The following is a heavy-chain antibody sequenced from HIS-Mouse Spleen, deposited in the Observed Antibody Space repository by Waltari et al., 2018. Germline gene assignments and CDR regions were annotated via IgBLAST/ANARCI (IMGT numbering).Heavy chain of an antibody. CDR2: IKQDGSEK. CDR3: ARDPNGDSFAFDI. J-gene: IGHJ3*02. Sequence: EVQLVESGGGLVQPGGSLSLSCAASGFPFSSYWMSWVRQAPGKGLEWVANIKQDGSEKYYVDSVKGRFTISRDNAKNSLYLQMNSLRAEDTAVYYCARDPNGDSFAFDIWGQGTMVTVSS. D-gene: IGHD4-17*01. V-gene: IGHV3-7*01. CDR1: GFPFSSYW.